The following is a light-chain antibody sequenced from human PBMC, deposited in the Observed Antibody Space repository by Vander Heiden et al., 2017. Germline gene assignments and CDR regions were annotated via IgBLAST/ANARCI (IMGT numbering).Light chain of an antibody. J-gene: IGKJ2*01. CDR3: QQDGRSPYT. CDR2: GAS. V-gene: IGKV3-20*01. Sequence: EIVLTQSPGTLSLSQGERATLSCRASQSVNTNFLAWYQQKPGQAPRLLIFGASSRATGIPDRFSDSGSGTDFTLTISRLEPEDFAMYYCQQDGRSPYTFGKGTKLEI. CDR1: QSVNTNF.